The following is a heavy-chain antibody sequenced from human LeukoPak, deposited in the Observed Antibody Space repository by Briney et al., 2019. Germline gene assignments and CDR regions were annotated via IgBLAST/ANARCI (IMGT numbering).Heavy chain of an antibody. CDR3: ARGSVVPAANLDY. CDR1: GYTFTGYY. Sequence: ASVKVSCKASGYTFTGYYMHWVRQAPGQGLEWMGWINPNSGGTNYAQKFQGKVTMTRDTSISTAYMELSRLRSDDTAVYYCARGSVVPAANLDYWGQGTLVTVSS. J-gene: IGHJ4*02. CDR2: INPNSGGT. V-gene: IGHV1-2*02. D-gene: IGHD2-2*01.